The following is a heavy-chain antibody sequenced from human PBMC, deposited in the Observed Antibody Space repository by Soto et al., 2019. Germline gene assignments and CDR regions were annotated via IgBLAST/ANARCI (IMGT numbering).Heavy chain of an antibody. CDR1: GFTFDDYA. V-gene: IGHV3-9*01. CDR3: AKDMRYCSSTSCPFDY. CDR2: ISWNSGSI. Sequence: GGSLRLSCAASGFTFDDYAMHWVRQAPGKGLEWVSGISWNSGSIGYADSVKGRFTISRDNAKNSLYLQMNSLRAEDTALYYCAKDMRYCSSTSCPFDYWGQGTLVTVSS. D-gene: IGHD2-2*01. J-gene: IGHJ4*02.